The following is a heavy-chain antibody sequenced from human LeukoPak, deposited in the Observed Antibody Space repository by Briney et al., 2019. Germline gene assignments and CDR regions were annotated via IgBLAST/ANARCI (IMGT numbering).Heavy chain of an antibody. J-gene: IGHJ4*02. V-gene: IGHV3-30-3*01. D-gene: IGHD1-7*01. CDR1: GFTFSGYA. CDR3: ARDLAGTTVY. CDR2: ISYDGSNK. Sequence: GGSLRLSCAASGFTFSGYAMHWVRQAPGRGLEWVAVISYDGSNKYYADSVKGRFTISRDNSKNTLYLQMNGLRAEDTAVYYCARDLAGTTVYWGQGTLVTVSS.